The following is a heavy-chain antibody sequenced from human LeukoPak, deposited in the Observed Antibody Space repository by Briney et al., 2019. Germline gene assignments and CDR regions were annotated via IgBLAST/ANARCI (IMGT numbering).Heavy chain of an antibody. V-gene: IGHV3-48*03. CDR1: GFSFRSFE. Sequence: GGSLRLSCAASGFSFRSFEMSWVRRAPGKGLECIAYASSGSGTIYHADSVKGRFTISRDNANNSLYLQMNSLRAEDTAIYYCARSTELSDPYFYYGMDVWGQGTTVTVSS. CDR3: ARSTELSDPYFYYGMDV. J-gene: IGHJ6*02. CDR2: ASSGSGTI. D-gene: IGHD1-26*01.